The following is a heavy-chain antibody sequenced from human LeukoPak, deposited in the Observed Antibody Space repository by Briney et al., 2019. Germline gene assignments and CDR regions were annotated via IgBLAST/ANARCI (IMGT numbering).Heavy chain of an antibody. CDR2: IKQDGSEK. V-gene: IGHV3-7*01. D-gene: IGHD2-2*02. CDR1: GFTFSSYW. J-gene: IGHJ4*02. CDR3: ARDECSSTSCYNDY. Sequence: GGSLRLSCAASGFTFSSYWMSWVRQAPGKGLEWVANIKQDGSEKYYVGSVKGRFTISRDNAKNSLYLQMNSLRAEDTAVYYCARDECSSTSCYNDYWGQGTLVTVSS.